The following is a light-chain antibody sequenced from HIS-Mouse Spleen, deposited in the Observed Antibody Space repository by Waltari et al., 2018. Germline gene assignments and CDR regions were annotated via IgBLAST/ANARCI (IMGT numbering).Light chain of an antibody. CDR3: YSTDSSGNHRV. CDR2: EDS. V-gene: IGLV3-10*01. CDR1: ALPKKY. J-gene: IGLJ2*01. Sequence: SYELTQPPSVSVSPGQTARITCSGDALPKKYAYWYQQKSGQAPVLVSYEDSKRPSGTPERFSGSSSGTMATVTISGAQVEDEADYYCYSTDSSGNHRVFGGATKLTVL.